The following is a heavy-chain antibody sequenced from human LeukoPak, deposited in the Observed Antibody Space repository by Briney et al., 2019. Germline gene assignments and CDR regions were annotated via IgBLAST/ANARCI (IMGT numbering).Heavy chain of an antibody. V-gene: IGHV3-7*01. CDR2: IKPDGSAT. Sequence: QPGGSLRLSCAASGLSFSNFWMSWVRQAPGKGLEWVANIKPDGSATNYVDAVKGRFTISRDNAKNSLDLQMNSLRAEDTAVYYCARGGGSSSWGQGTLVTVSS. D-gene: IGHD6-6*01. CDR3: ARGGGSSS. J-gene: IGHJ5*02. CDR1: GLSFSNFW.